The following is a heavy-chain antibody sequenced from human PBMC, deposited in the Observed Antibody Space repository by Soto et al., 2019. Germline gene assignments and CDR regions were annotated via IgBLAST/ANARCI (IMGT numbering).Heavy chain of an antibody. CDR1: GFTFSTYV. Sequence: GGSLRLSCGASGFTFSTYVIHWVRQAPDKGLERVAVISYVSSIEFYADFVKGRLPISRDNSKNTLYLQMNNLRPDDTAVYYCASPYCSGGSCYHTEYFQHWGQGTLVTVSS. D-gene: IGHD2-15*01. V-gene: IGHV3-30-3*01. CDR2: ISYVSSIE. CDR3: ASPYCSGGSCYHTEYFQH. J-gene: IGHJ1*01.